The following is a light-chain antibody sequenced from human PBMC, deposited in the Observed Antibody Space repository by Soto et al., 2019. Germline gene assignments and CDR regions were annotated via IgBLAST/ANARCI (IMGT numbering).Light chain of an antibody. CDR1: QDISNY. J-gene: IGKJ5*01. CDR2: DTS. V-gene: IGKV1-33*01. CDR3: QQYDNLFT. Sequence: DLQMTQSPSSLSASVGDRVTITCQASQDISNYLNWYQQKPGKAPKLLIYDTSNLETGVPSRFSGSGSGTHFTFTISSLQPEDIATYYCQQYDNLFTFGQGTRLEIK.